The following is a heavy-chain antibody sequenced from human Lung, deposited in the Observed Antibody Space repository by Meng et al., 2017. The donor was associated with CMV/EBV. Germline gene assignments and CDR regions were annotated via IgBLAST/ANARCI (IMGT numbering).Heavy chain of an antibody. J-gene: IGHJ5*02. V-gene: IGHV1-46*01. CDR3: ARDNEDPEGYQLLYKRESWFDP. CDR1: GYTFTSYY. Sequence: ASVKVSCKASGYTFTSYYMHWVRQAPGQGLEWMGIINPSGGSTSYAQKFQGRVTMTRDTSTSTVYMELSSLRSEDTAVYYCARDNEDPEGYQLLYKRESWFDPWGQGTXVTVYS. CDR2: INPSGGST. D-gene: IGHD2-2*02.